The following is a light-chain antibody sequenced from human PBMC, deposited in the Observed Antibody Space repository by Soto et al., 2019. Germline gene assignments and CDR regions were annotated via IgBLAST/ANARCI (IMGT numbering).Light chain of an antibody. CDR2: DAS. J-gene: IGKJ5*01. CDR1: HDIRKY. V-gene: IGKV1-33*01. CDR3: QQSYSTLIT. Sequence: GDRVTITCQATHDIRKYLNWYQQKPGEAPKLLIYDASSLETGVPSRFSGSGSGTDFTLTISSLQPEDFATYYCQQSYSTLITFGQGTLLEVK.